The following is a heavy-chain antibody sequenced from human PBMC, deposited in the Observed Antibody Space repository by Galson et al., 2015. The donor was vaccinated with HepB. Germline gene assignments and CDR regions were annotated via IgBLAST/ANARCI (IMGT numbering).Heavy chain of an antibody. Sequence: SVKVSCKASGYNFRNYGFSWVRQAPGQGLERVAWISAYNGNTNYAQNFEGRVTLTADTSATTGYMELRSLRPGDTAVYYCARDGGGDAFDLWGQGTMVTVSS. J-gene: IGHJ3*01. D-gene: IGHD3-16*01. CDR2: ISAYNGNT. V-gene: IGHV1-18*01. CDR1: GYNFRNYG. CDR3: ARDGGGDAFDL.